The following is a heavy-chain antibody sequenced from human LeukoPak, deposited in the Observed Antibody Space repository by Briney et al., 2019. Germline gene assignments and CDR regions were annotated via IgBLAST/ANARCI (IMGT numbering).Heavy chain of an antibody. CDR1: GFTFSSYA. Sequence: GGSLRLSCAASGFTFSSYAMSWVRQAPGKGLEWVSAISGSGGSTYYADSVKGRFTISRDNSKNTLYLQMNSLRAEDTAVYYCANLRLLLGCGELFYDYWGQGTLVTVSS. CDR2: ISGSGGST. J-gene: IGHJ4*02. CDR3: ANLRLLLGCGELFYDY. D-gene: IGHD3-10*01. V-gene: IGHV3-23*01.